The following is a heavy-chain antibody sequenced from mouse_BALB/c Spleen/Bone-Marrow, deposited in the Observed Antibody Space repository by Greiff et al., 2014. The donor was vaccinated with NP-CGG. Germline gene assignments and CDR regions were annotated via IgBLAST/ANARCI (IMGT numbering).Heavy chain of an antibody. CDR3: ARSTTATGAMDY. CDR2: IRADGST. J-gene: IGHJ4*01. Sequence: VQLVESGPGLVAPSQSLSITCTVSGFSLTNYGVHWVRQPPGKGPEWLGVIRADGSTNYNSALMSRLSISKDNSKNQVFFQMNSLQTDDTAMYYCARSTTATGAMDYWGQGTSVTVSS. D-gene: IGHD1-2*01. CDR1: GFSLTNYG. V-gene: IGHV2-9*02.